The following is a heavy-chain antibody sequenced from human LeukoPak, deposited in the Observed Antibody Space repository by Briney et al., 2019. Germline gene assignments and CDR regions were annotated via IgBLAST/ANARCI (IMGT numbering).Heavy chain of an antibody. CDR1: GYTLTELS. V-gene: IGHV1-24*01. CDR3: ATDTRLLWFGDKNAFDI. J-gene: IGHJ3*02. CDR2: FDPEDGET. D-gene: IGHD3-10*01. Sequence: ASVKVSCKVSGYTLTELSMHRVRQAPGKGLEWMGGFDPEDGETIYAQKFQGRVTMTEDTSTDTAYMELSSLRSEDTAVYYCATDTRLLWFGDKNAFDIWGQGTMVTVSS.